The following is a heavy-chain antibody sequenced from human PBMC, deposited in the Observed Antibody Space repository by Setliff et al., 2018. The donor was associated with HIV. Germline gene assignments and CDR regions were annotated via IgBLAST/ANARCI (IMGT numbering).Heavy chain of an antibody. CDR3: ARDVSWRVRTDIDY. J-gene: IGHJ4*02. D-gene: IGHD3-3*01. V-gene: IGHV3-21*01. Sequence: GGSLRLSCEASGFTFSTYSMNWVRQAPGKGLEWVSSISSSSRSKYYADSVKGRFTISRDNAKNSLYLKMNSLTAEDTAVDYCARDVSWRVRTDIDYWGQGALVTVSS. CDR1: GFTFSTYS. CDR2: ISSSSRSK.